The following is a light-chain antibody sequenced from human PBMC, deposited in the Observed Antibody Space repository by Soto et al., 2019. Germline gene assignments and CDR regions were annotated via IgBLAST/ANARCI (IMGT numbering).Light chain of an antibody. CDR3: RSYTSVSSLDV. Sequence: QSALTQPPSASGSPGQTVTISCTGTTSNVGSYDYVSWYQLHPGKAPNVLYYDVTIRPSGVSDRFSGSKSGNTASLTISGLQAEDEADYFWRSYTSVSSLDVSGSGTKLTVL. CDR2: DVT. V-gene: IGLV2-14*03. CDR1: TSNVGSYDY. J-gene: IGLJ1*01.